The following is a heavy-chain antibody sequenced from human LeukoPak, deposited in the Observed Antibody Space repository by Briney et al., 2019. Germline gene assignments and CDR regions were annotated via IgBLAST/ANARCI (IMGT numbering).Heavy chain of an antibody. D-gene: IGHD3-3*01. V-gene: IGHV4-59*08. CDR1: GDSINGFY. CDR2: IYYAGRT. CDR3: ARQGRFSYFGMDV. J-gene: IGHJ6*02. Sequence: SETLSLTCTVTGDSINGFYWSWIRQPPGKGLEWVAYIYYAGRTTYNPSLKSRVTISVDTSKNQFSLKLTSLTAADTAVYYCARQGRFSYFGMDVWGQGTTVTVSS.